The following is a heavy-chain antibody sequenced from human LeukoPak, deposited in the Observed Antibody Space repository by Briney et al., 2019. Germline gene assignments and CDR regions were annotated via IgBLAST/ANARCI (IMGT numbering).Heavy chain of an antibody. CDR1: GFTFSSYG. D-gene: IGHD6-19*01. J-gene: IGHJ4*02. CDR3: AKGPRASGWTYFDY. CDR2: ISYDGSNK. Sequence: GGSLRLSCAASGFTFSSYGMHWVRQAPGKGLEWVAVISYDGSNKYYADSVKGRFTISRDNSKNTLYLQVNSLRAEDTAVYYCAKGPRASGWTYFDYWGQGTLVTVSS. V-gene: IGHV3-30*18.